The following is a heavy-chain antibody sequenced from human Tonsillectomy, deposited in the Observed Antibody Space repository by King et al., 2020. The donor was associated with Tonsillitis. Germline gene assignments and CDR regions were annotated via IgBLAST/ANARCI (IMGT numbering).Heavy chain of an antibody. CDR1: GGSISSGGYY. CDR2: IYDSGKT. Sequence: VQLQESGPGLVKPSQTLSLTCTVSGGSISSGGYYWSWIRQHPGKGLEWIGYIYDSGKTYYNASLKSRLTISQDTSKNQFSLNLRSVSAADTAVDYCARHLHCPRTSCPISLWGQGTVVTVSS. V-gene: IGHV4-31*03. CDR3: ARHLHCPRTSCPISL. D-gene: IGHD2-2*01. J-gene: IGHJ3*01.